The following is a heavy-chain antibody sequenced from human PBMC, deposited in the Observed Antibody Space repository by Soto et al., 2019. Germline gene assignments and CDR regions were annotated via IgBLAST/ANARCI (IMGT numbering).Heavy chain of an antibody. J-gene: IGHJ6*02. Sequence: GGSLRLSCAASGFTFSSYAMSWVRQAPGKGLEWVSAISGSGGSTYYADSVKGRFTISRDNSKNTLYLQMNSLRAEDTAVYYCAKGRGQTTSVWPYYYYGMDVWGQGTTVTVSS. D-gene: IGHD4-17*01. CDR3: AKGRGQTTSVWPYYYYGMDV. V-gene: IGHV3-23*01. CDR1: GFTFSSYA. CDR2: ISGSGGST.